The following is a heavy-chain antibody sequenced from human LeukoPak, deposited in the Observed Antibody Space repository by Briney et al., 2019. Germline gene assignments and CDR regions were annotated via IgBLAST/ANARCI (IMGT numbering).Heavy chain of an antibody. CDR3: AKDWGSSGWYNYFDP. D-gene: IGHD6-19*01. Sequence: PGGSLRLSCVVSGFTISSYGMHWVRQAPGKGLEWVAVISYHGSDKYYGDSVQGRFTISRDISKNTLYLQMDSLRPEDTAVYYCAKDWGSSGWYNYFDPWGQGTLVTVSS. CDR1: GFTISSYG. J-gene: IGHJ5*02. CDR2: ISYHGSDK. V-gene: IGHV3-30*18.